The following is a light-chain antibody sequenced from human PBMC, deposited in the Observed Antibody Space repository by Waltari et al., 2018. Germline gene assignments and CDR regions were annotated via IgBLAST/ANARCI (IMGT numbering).Light chain of an antibody. J-gene: IGLJ2*01. CDR3: QAWETFPVV. Sequence: SFELTQPSSVSVSPGQTARITCPGDKLGDEYACWYQQKSGQSPVLVMYEDSKRPSGIHDRFAGSKFENTAILTINEIQDVDEADYYCQAWETFPVVFGGGTKLTVL. V-gene: IGLV3-1*01. CDR2: EDS. CDR1: KLGDEY.